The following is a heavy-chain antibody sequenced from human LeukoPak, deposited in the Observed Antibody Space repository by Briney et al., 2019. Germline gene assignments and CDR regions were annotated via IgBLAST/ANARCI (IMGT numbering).Heavy chain of an antibody. D-gene: IGHD2-15*01. J-gene: IGHJ4*02. CDR3: ARERRYCSGDNCYSGHDY. CDR1: GFTVSSNY. V-gene: IGHV3-53*01. Sequence: GESLRLSCAVSGFTVSSNYMSWVRQAPGKGLEWVSLIHSGGSIDYADSLKDRFTISRDNSKNTVNLQINSLRPEDTAVYYCARERRYCSGDNCYSGHDYWGQGTLVIVSS. CDR2: IHSGGSI.